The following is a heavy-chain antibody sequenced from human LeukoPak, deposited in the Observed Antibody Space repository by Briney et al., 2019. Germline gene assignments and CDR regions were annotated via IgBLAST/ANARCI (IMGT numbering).Heavy chain of an antibody. CDR2: ISSSGSTI. CDR1: GFTFSSYE. V-gene: IGHV3-48*03. CDR3: ARVGYSYGYDY. D-gene: IGHD5-18*01. Sequence: GGSLRLSCAASGFTFSSYEMNWVCQAPGKGLEWVSYISSSGSTIYYADSVKGRFTISRDNAKNSLYLQMNSLRAEDTAVYYCARVGYSYGYDYWGQGTLVTVSS. J-gene: IGHJ4*02.